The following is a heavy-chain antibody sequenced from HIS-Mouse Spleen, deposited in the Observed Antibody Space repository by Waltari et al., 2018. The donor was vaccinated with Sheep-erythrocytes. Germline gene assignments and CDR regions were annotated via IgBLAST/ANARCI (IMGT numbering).Heavy chain of an antibody. CDR2: IHPSGGST. CDR1: GYTFTRYY. CDR3: ARMQELPFDC. D-gene: IGHD1-26*01. V-gene: IGHV1-46*01. J-gene: IGHJ4*02. Sequence: QVQLVQSGAEVKKPGASVKVSCKASGYTFTRYYMHWVRQAPGQGLEWMGIIHPSGGSTSYAQKFQGRVTMTRDTSTSTAYMELSRLRSDDTAVYYCARMQELPFDCWGQGTLVTVSS.